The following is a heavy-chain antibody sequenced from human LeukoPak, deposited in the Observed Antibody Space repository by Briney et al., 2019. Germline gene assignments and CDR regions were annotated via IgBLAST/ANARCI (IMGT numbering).Heavy chain of an antibody. V-gene: IGHV1-8*01. Sequence: ASVKVSSKASGYTFTSYDINWVRQATGQGLEWMGWMNPNSGNTGYAQKFQGRVTMTRNTSISTAYMELSSLRSEDTAVYYCARVNIVATNSYYYYYGMDVRGQGTTVTVSS. CDR1: GYTFTSYD. CDR3: ARVNIVATNSYYYYYGMDV. D-gene: IGHD5-12*01. J-gene: IGHJ6*02. CDR2: MNPNSGNT.